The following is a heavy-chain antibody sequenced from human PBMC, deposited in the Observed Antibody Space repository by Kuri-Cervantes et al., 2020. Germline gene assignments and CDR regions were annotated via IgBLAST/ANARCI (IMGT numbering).Heavy chain of an antibody. D-gene: IGHD2-2*01. CDR2: ISYDGSNK. Sequence: GESLKISCAASGFTFSSYGMHWVRQAPGKGLEWVAVISYDGSNKYYADSVKGRFTISRDNSKNTLYLQMNSLRAEDTAVYYCARVALYCSSTSCRYNYYYYGMDVWGQGTTVTVSS. J-gene: IGHJ6*02. V-gene: IGHV3-30*03. CDR1: GFTFSSYG. CDR3: ARVALYCSSTSCRYNYYYYGMDV.